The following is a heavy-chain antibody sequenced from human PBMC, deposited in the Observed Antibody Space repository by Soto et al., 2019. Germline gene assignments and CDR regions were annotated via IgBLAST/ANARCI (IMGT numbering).Heavy chain of an antibody. J-gene: IGHJ4*02. CDR1: GFTFTNAW. CDR2: IKTKRDGGTT. D-gene: IGHD2-2*03. Sequence: PGGSLRLSCAASGFTFTNAWMNWVRQAPGKGLEWVGRIKTKRDGGTTNYAAPVRGRFSISRDDSKNTLYLQMNSLKTEDTAVYYCTTEWFGSCFSTTCPPYFDSWGQGTLVTVSS. CDR3: TTEWFGSCFSTTCPPYFDS. V-gene: IGHV3-15*07.